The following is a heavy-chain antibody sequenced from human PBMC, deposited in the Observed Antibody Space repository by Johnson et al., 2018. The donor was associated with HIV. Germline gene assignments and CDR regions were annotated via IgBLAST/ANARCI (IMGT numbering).Heavy chain of an antibody. D-gene: IGHD3-10*01. CDR3: YFTDHFGAGSESKGTFDA. J-gene: IGHJ3*01. CDR1: GFTFSDYY. V-gene: IGHV3-11*04. Sequence: QVQLVESGGGLVKPGGSLRLPCAASGFTFSDYYMSWIRQAPGKGLEWVSYISGSGGTIYNADSVKGRFTISRDNAKNSLYLQLNSLRAEDTAVYSCYFTDHFGAGSESKGTFDAWGQGTMVTVSS. CDR2: ISGSGGTI.